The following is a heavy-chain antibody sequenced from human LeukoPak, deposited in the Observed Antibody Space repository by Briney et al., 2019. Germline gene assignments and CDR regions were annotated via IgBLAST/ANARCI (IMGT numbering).Heavy chain of an antibody. CDR3: AREDCSGGSCWDNWFAR. V-gene: IGHV3-11*01. Sequence: GGSLRLSCAASGFTFSDYYMSWIRQAPGKGLEWVSYISSSGSTIYYADSVKGRFTISRDNAKNSLYLQMNSLRAEDTAVYYCAREDCSGGSCWDNWFARWGQGTLVTVSS. D-gene: IGHD2-15*01. CDR1: GFTFSDYY. J-gene: IGHJ5*02. CDR2: ISSSGSTI.